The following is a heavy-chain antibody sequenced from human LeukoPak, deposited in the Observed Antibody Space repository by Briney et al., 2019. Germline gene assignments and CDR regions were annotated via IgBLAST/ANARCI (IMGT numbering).Heavy chain of an antibody. Sequence: PGGSLRLSCAASGFTFSSYAMHWVRQAPGKGLEWVAVISYDGSNKYYADSVKGRFTISRDNSKNTLYLQMNSLRAEDTAVYYCARDPLGYCSGGSCYYFDYWGQGTLVTVSS. CDR2: ISYDGSNK. J-gene: IGHJ4*02. CDR3: ARDPLGYCSGGSCYYFDY. V-gene: IGHV3-30-3*01. CDR1: GFTFSSYA. D-gene: IGHD2-15*01.